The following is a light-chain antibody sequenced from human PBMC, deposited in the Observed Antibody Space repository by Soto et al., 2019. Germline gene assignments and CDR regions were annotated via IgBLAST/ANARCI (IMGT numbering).Light chain of an antibody. CDR3: SSYTTSNTRQIV. CDR2: DVS. V-gene: IGLV2-14*03. Sequence: QSVLTQPASVSGSPGQSITISCTGTSSDVGGYNYVSWYQHHPGKAPKLMIYDVSTRPSGVSNRFSGSKSGNTASLTISGLQPEDEADYYCSSYTTSNTRQIVLGTGTKLTVL. CDR1: SSDVGGYNY. J-gene: IGLJ1*01.